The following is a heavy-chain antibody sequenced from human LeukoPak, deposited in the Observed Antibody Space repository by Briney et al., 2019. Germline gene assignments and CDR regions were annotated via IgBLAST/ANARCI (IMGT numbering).Heavy chain of an antibody. CDR2: ISGSSSTI. J-gene: IGHJ4*02. CDR1: GFTFSSYS. Sequence: GGSLRLSCAASGFTFSSYSMNWVRQAPGKGLGWVSYISGSSSTIYYADSVKGRFTISRDNVKNSLHLQMNSLRVEDTAVYYCARGDCRSSSCSSSFWGQGTLVTVSS. CDR3: ARGDCRSSSCSSSF. D-gene: IGHD2-2*01. V-gene: IGHV3-48*01.